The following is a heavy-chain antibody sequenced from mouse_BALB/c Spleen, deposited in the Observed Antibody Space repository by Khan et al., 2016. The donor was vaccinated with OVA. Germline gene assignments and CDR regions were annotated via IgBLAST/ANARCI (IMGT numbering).Heavy chain of an antibody. J-gene: IGHJ4*01. CDR2: IWGDGNT. Sequence: VQLKQSGPGLVAPSQSLSITCTVSGFSLTSYGVSWVRQPPGKGLEWLGVIWGDGNTNFHSALRSRLSISKDKSKSQVFLKLNSLQTDDTATYYCAKDRGYYAVDYWGQGTSVTVSS. CDR3: AKDRGYYAVDY. V-gene: IGHV2-3*01. CDR1: GFSLTSYG.